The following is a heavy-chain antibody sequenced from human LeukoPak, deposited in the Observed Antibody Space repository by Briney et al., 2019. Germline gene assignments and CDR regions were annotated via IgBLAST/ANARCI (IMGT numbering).Heavy chain of an antibody. Sequence: GGSQRLSCAASGFTFSSFGMHWVRQAPGKGLEWVAFISYGGSNDYYADSVKGRFTISRDNSKNTLYLQMNSLRAEDTAVYYCGSGNYLVYWGQGTLVTVSS. D-gene: IGHD1-26*01. J-gene: IGHJ4*02. CDR2: ISYGGSND. CDR1: GFTFSSFG. CDR3: GSGNYLVY. V-gene: IGHV3-30*03.